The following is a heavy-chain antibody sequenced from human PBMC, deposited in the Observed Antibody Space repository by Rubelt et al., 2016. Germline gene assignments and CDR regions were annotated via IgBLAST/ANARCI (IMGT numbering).Heavy chain of an antibody. J-gene: IGHJ5*02. V-gene: IGHV4-39*07. CDR2: IYTSGST. Sequence: QLQLQESGPGLVKPSETLSLTCTVSGGSIRSSSYYWGWIRQAPGKGLEWIGRIYTSGSTNYNPSLKSRVTMSVDTSKNQFSLKLSSVTAADTAVYYCAREMFDPWGQGTLVTVSS. CDR1: GGSIRSSSYY. CDR3: AREMFDP.